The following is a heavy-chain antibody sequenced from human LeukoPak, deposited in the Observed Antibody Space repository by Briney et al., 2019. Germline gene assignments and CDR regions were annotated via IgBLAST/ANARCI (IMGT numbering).Heavy chain of an antibody. D-gene: IGHD3-22*01. V-gene: IGHV3-23*01. CDR2: ISGSGGST. CDR3: AKPPPTYYYDSSGYTGDY. CDR1: GFTFSSYA. J-gene: IGHJ4*02. Sequence: GGSLRLSCAASGFTFSSYAMSWVRQAPGKVLEWVSAISGSGGSTYYADSVKGRFTISRDNSKNTLYLQMNSLRAEDTAVYYCAKPPPTYYYDSSGYTGDYWGQGTLVTVSS.